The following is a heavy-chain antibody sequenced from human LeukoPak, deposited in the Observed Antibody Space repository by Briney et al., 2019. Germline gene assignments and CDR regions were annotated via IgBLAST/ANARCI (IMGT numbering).Heavy chain of an antibody. CDR1: GYTFTDYY. CDR2: INPNSGGT. V-gene: IGHV1-2*02. Sequence: GASVKVSCKASGYTFTDYYMHWVRQAPGQGLEWMGWINPNSGGTKYAQKFQGRVTMTRDTSISTAYMELSRLRSDDTAVYYCARDHRYCSGGSCYSYDAFDIWGQGTMVTVSS. J-gene: IGHJ3*02. CDR3: ARDHRYCSGGSCYSYDAFDI. D-gene: IGHD2-15*01.